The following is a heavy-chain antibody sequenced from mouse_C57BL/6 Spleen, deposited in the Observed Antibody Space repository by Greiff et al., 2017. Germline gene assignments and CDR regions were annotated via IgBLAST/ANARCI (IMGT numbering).Heavy chain of an antibody. D-gene: IGHD1-1*01. J-gene: IGHJ4*01. V-gene: IGHV1-18*01. Sequence: EVQLQQSGPELVKPGASVKIPCKASGYTFTDYNMDWVKQSHGKSLEWIGDINPNNGGTIYNQKFKGKATFTVYKSSSTAYMELRSLTSEDTAVYYCARRVDAMDYWGQGTSVTVSS. CDR3: ARRVDAMDY. CDR1: GYTFTDYN. CDR2: INPNNGGT.